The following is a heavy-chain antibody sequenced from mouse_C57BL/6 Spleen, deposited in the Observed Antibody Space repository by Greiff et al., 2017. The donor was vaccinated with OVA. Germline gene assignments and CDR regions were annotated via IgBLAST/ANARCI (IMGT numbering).Heavy chain of an antibody. CDR1: GYTFTDYY. CDR2: INPYNGGT. CDR3: AKTQAYYSNYNAMDY. J-gene: IGHJ4*01. D-gene: IGHD2-5*01. Sequence: VQLQQSGPVLVKPGASVKMSCKASGYTFTDYYMNWVKQSHGKSLEWIGVINPYNGGTSYNQKFKGKATLTVDKSSSSAYMELNSLTSEDSAVYYCAKTQAYYSNYNAMDYWGQGTSVTVSS. V-gene: IGHV1-19*01.